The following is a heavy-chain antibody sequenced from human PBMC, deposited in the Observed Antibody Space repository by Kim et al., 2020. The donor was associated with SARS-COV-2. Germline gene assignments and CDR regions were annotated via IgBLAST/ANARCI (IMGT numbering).Heavy chain of an antibody. J-gene: IGHJ6*02. CDR3: ARRESSGWHLLNYYYYGMDV. V-gene: IGHV1-18*01. CDR2: ISAYNGNT. CDR1: GYTFTSYG. D-gene: IGHD6-19*01. Sequence: ASVTVSCKASGYTFTSYGISWVRQAPGQGLEWMGWISAYNGNTNYAQKLQGRVTMTTDTSTSTAYMELRSLRSDDTAVYYCARRESSGWHLLNYYYYGMDVWGQGTTVTVSS.